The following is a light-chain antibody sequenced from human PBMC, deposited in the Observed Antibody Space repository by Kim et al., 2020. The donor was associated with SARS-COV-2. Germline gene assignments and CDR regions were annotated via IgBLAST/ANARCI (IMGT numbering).Light chain of an antibody. CDR1: QSFSSY. J-gene: IGKJ5*01. CDR2: DAS. Sequence: EIVLTQSPATLSLSPGERATLSCRASQSFSSYLAWYQQKPGQAPRLLIYDASNRATGIPARFSGGGSGTDFTLTISSLEPEDFAVYYCQQRSNWPRTFGQGTRLEIK. V-gene: IGKV3-11*01. CDR3: QQRSNWPRT.